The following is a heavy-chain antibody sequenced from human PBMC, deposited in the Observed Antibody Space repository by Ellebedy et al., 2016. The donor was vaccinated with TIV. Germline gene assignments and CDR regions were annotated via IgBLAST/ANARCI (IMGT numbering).Heavy chain of an antibody. D-gene: IGHD1-1*01. Sequence: SETLSLTXTVSGGSISSGGYFWSWIRQHPGKGLEWIGYIYYTGSTYYNPSLKSRVTISVDTSKNQFSLRLSSVTAADTAVFYCARAVYNTNWYYFDSWGQGTLVTVSS. CDR3: ARAVYNTNWYYFDS. V-gene: IGHV4-30-4*08. CDR1: GGSISSGGYF. J-gene: IGHJ4*02. CDR2: IYYTGST.